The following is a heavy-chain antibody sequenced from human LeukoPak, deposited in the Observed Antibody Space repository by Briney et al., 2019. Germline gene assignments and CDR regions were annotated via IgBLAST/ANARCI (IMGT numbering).Heavy chain of an antibody. CDR1: GYSISSGYY. V-gene: IGHV4-38-2*02. CDR2: IYHSGST. D-gene: IGHD3-22*01. J-gene: IGHJ5*02. Sequence: PSETQSLTCTVSGYSISSGYYWGWIRQPPGKGLEWIGSIYHSGSTYYNPSLKSRVTISVDTSKNQFSLKLSSVTAADTAVYYCARIYYDSSGYYLWANLHNWFDPWGQGTLVTVSS. CDR3: ARIYYDSSGYYLWANLHNWFDP.